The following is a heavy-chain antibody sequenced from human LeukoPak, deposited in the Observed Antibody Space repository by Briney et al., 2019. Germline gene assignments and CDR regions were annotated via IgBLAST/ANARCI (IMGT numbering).Heavy chain of an antibody. CDR2: ISGCGGST. V-gene: IGHV3-23*01. J-gene: IGHJ4*02. Sequence: GGSLRLSCAASGFTFSSYAMSWVRQAPGKGLEWVSAISGCGGSTYYADSVKGRFTISRDNSKNTLYLQMNSLRAEDTAVYYCAKKFQLTTVSYIDYWGQGTLVTVSS. CDR3: AKKFQLTTVSYIDY. D-gene: IGHD4-17*01. CDR1: GFTFSSYA.